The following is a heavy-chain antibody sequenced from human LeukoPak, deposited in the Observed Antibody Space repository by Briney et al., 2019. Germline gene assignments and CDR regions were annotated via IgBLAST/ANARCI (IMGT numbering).Heavy chain of an antibody. J-gene: IGHJ4*02. V-gene: IGHV4-4*09. CDR3: ARLTRLSTSPDRYYLDY. CDR2: IYTSGGT. Sequence: TSETLSLTCTVSGDSISSYYWSWIRQPPGKGLEWIGYIYTSGGTNYIPSLKGRVTISIDTSKNQFSLKLSSVTAAGSAVYYCARLTRLSTSPDRYYLDYWGQGTLVTVSS. CDR1: GDSISSYY. D-gene: IGHD6-6*01.